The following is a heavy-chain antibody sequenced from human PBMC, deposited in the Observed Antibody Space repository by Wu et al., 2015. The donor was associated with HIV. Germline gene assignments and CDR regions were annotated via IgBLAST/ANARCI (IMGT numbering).Heavy chain of an antibody. CDR1: GGTFSSYG. J-gene: IGHJ4*02. CDR2: IIPPFGTP. CDR3: ARDRFYGSGSYAY. D-gene: IGHD3-10*01. Sequence: QVQLVQSGAEVKKPGSSVKVSCKASGGTFSSYGFTWVRQAPGQGLDWMGGIIPPFGTPNYAQKFQGRVTVSTDESTATVYMELSSLRFEDTAIYYCARDRFYGSGSYAYWGQGTLVTVSS. V-gene: IGHV1-69*05.